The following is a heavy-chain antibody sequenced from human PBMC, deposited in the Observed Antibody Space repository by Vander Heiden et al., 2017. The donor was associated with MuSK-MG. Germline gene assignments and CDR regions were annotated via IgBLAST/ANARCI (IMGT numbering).Heavy chain of an antibody. CDR1: GFTFSSYG. D-gene: IGHD4-17*01. CDR2: ISYDGSNK. Sequence: QVQLVESGGGVVQPGRSLRLSCAASGFTFSSYGMHWVRQAPGKGLEWVAVISYDGSNKYYADSVKGRFTISRDNSKNTLYLQMNSLRAEDTAVYYCAKDQATGTTTGLFDYWGQGTLVTVSS. V-gene: IGHV3-30*18. J-gene: IGHJ4*02. CDR3: AKDQATGTTTGLFDY.